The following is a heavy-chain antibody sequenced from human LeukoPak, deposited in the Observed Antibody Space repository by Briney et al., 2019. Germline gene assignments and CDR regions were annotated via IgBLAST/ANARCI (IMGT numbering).Heavy chain of an antibody. CDR2: IHYSASI. V-gene: IGHV4-30-4*01. Sequence: SETLSLTCTLSGGSFTSADNYGRWIRQPPGKGLEWIGYIHYSASIFYNASLKSRVTKSVDTSKNQFSLKLNSVTAADTAVYYCARGELLYDYWGQGTLVTGSS. CDR1: GGSFTSADNY. D-gene: IGHD2-21*02. CDR3: ARGELLYDY. J-gene: IGHJ4*02.